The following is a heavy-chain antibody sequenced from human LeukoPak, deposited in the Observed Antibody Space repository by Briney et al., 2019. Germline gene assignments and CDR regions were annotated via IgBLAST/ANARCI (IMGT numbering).Heavy chain of an antibody. CDR1: GFTVSSNY. CDR2: LYSGGSA. J-gene: IGHJ4*02. D-gene: IGHD6-13*01. V-gene: IGHV3-66*01. CDR3: AKDHMYSKSIAAAGTDY. Sequence: LTGGSLRLSCAASGFTVSSNYMNWVRQAPGKGLEWVSVLYSGGSANYADSVKGRFTFSRDNSMNTLYLQMNSLRAEDTAVYYCAKDHMYSKSIAAAGTDYWGQGTLVTVSS.